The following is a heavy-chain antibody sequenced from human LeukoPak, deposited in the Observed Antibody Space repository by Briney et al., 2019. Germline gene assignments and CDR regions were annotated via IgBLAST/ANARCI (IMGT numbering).Heavy chain of an antibody. J-gene: IGHJ5*02. Sequence: SETLSLTCTVSRGSISSHYWSWIRQPPGKGLEWGGYIYYSGSTKYNPSIKSRVTISVDTSKNQYSLKLRSVTAADTAVYYCARGGTTVTPGLLWFDPWGQGTLVTVSS. V-gene: IGHV4-59*11. CDR1: RGSISSHY. D-gene: IGHD4-17*01. CDR2: IYYSGST. CDR3: ARGGTTVTPGLLWFDP.